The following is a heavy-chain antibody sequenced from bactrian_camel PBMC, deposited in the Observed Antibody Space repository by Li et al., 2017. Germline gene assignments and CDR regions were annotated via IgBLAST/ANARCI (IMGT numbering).Heavy chain of an antibody. J-gene: IGHJ4*01. Sequence: HVQLVESGGGSVQSGGSLTLSCAASGFTVGSRVMGWFRQVPGKERERVAAMDIDVDPAYAESAKGRFTNSQDNAKSTVYLQTTSLKPEDTAMYYCAARAYCPDTATMTRPGLYEYWGQGTQVTVS. CDR1: GFTVGSRV. CDR3: AARAYCPDTATMTRPGLYEY. V-gene: IGHV3S9*01. D-gene: IGHD4*01. CDR2: MDIDVDP.